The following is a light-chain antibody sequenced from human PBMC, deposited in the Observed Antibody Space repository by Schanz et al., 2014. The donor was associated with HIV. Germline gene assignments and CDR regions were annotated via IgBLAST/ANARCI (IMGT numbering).Light chain of an antibody. Sequence: QSVLAQPPSVSGAPGQRVTISCTGSSSNIGAGFDVHWYQLLPGTAPKLLIFDNTNRPSGVPDRFSGSKSGTSASLTISGLQADDEAHYYCNSYTSTATVIFGVGTKLTVL. CDR1: SSNIGAGFD. CDR3: NSYTSTATVI. CDR2: DNT. V-gene: IGLV1-40*01. J-gene: IGLJ2*01.